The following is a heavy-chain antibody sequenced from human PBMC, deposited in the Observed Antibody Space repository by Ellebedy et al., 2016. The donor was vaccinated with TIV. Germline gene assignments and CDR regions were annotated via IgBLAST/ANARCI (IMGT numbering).Heavy chain of an antibody. CDR2: IGTNAGGT. CDR1: GYSFSTYA. J-gene: IGHJ4*02. V-gene: IGHV3-23*01. Sequence: GQSLKISXAASGYSFSTYAINWVRQSPGKGLEWVSTIGTNAGGTYYPDSVKGRFTISRDNSKNTLSLQLNSLRAEDTAIYYCARERYGSVSYPDYWGQGTLVTVSS. D-gene: IGHD3-10*01. CDR3: ARERYGSVSYPDY.